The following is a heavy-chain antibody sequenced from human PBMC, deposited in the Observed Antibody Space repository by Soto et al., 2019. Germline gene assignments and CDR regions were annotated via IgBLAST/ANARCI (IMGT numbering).Heavy chain of an antibody. J-gene: IGHJ4*02. Sequence: GGSLRLSCAASGFPFSSYGMHWVRQAPGKGLDWVGVIWYDGSNKDYAESVKGRFTISRDNSKNMLYLQMNSLRAEDTAVYYCAKDGTYYFDYWGQGTLVTVSS. CDR2: IWYDGSNK. CDR1: GFPFSSYG. V-gene: IGHV3-33*03. D-gene: IGHD6-13*01. CDR3: AKDGTYYFDY.